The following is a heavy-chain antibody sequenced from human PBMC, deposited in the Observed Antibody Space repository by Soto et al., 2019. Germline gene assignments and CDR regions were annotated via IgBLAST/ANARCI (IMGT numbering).Heavy chain of an antibody. J-gene: IGHJ6*02. V-gene: IGHV3-33*01. CDR3: ARVHVTATGGSGWTDYYYGMDV. D-gene: IGHD6-19*01. CDR2: IWYDGSNK. CDR1: RFTFSSYG. Sequence: QVQLVESGGGVVQPGRSLRLSCAASRFTFSSYGMHWVRQAPGKGLEWVAVIWYDGSNKYYADSVKGRFTISRDNSKNTLYLQMNGLRAEDTAVYYCARVHVTATGGSGWTDYYYGMDVWGQGATVTVSS.